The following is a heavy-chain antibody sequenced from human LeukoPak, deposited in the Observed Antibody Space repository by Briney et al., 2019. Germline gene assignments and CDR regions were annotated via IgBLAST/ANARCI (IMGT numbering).Heavy chain of an antibody. D-gene: IGHD4-23*01. CDR3: ARSTVVTNFDY. Sequence: SETLSLTCAVYGGSFSGYHWSWIRQPPGKGLEWIGEINHSGSTNYNPSLKSRVTISVDTSKNQFSLKLSSVTAADTAVYYCARSTVVTNFDYWGQGTLVTVSS. J-gene: IGHJ4*02. V-gene: IGHV4-34*01. CDR2: INHSGST. CDR1: GGSFSGYH.